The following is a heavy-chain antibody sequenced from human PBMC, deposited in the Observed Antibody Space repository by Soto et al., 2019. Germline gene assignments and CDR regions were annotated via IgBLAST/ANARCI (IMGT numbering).Heavy chain of an antibody. CDR2: IYYDGSNK. CDR3: ARDSKDDSSGYYAGFDY. CDR1: GFTFSSYG. J-gene: IGHJ4*02. Sequence: QVQLVESGGGVVQPGRSLRLSCAVSGFTFSSYGVNWVRQAPGKGLEWVAAIYYDGSNKYYADSVRGRFTISRDNFKNTLYPHMNSLRAEDTAVYYCARDSKDDSSGYYAGFDYWGQGTLVTVSS. D-gene: IGHD3-22*01. V-gene: IGHV3-33*01.